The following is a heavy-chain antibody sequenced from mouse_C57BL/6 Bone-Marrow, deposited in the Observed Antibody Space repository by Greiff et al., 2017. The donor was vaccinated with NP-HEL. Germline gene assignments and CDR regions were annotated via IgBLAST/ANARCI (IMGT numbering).Heavy chain of an antibody. Sequence: EVNVVESEGGLVQPGSSMKLSCTASGFTFSDYYMAWVRQVPEKGLEWVANINYDGSSTYYLDSLKSRFIISRDNAKNILYLQMSSLKSEDTATYYCARLYYGSSDWYFDVWGTGTTVTVSS. CDR3: ARLYYGSSDWYFDV. J-gene: IGHJ1*03. CDR1: GFTFSDYY. D-gene: IGHD1-1*01. V-gene: IGHV5-16*01. CDR2: INYDGSST.